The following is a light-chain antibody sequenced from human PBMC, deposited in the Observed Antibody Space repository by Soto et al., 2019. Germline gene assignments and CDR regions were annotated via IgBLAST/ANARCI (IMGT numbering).Light chain of an antibody. Sequence: QSVLTQPPSVSAAPGQKVTISCSGSSSNIGNNYVSWYKHLPGTAPKLLIYDDDKRPSGIPDRFSGSKSGTSANLGITGLQTGDEADYYCGTWDNSLSDFVFGPGTKLTVL. CDR1: SSNIGNNY. V-gene: IGLV1-51*01. J-gene: IGLJ1*01. CDR3: GTWDNSLSDFV. CDR2: DDD.